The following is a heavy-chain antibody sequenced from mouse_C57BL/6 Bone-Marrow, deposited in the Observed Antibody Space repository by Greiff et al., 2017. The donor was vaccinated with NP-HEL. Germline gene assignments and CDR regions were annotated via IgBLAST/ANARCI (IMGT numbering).Heavy chain of an antibody. V-gene: IGHV5-6*01. D-gene: IGHD2-1*01. CDR2: ISSGGSYT. CDR3: ARHVTTERYFDY. J-gene: IGHJ2*01. CDR1: GFTFSSYG. Sequence: EVKLVESGGDLVKPGGSLKLSCAASGFTFSSYGMSWVRQTPDKRLEWVATISSGGSYTYYPDSVKGRFTISRDNAKNTLYLQMSSLKSEDTAMYYCARHVTTERYFDYWGQGTTLTVSS.